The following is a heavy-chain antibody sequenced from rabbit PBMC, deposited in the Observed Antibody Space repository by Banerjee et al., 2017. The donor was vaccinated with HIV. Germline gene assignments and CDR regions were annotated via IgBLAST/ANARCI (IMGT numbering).Heavy chain of an antibody. CDR3: VRWGASSSGLYILEWLDL. V-gene: IGHV1S7*01. Sequence: QLVESGGGLVQPGGSLKLSCKASGFDFSSYGVSWVRQAPGKGLDWIGYIDPVSVRTHDASGVNGRSTISSHNAQNTLYLQLNSLTAADTATYFCVRWGASSSGLYILEWLDLWGPGTLVTVS. CDR2: IDPVSVRT. D-gene: IGHD1-1*01. J-gene: IGHJ5*01. CDR1: GFDFSSYG.